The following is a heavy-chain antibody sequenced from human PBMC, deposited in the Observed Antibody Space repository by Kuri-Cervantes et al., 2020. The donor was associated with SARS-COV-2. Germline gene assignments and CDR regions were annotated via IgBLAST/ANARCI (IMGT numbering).Heavy chain of an antibody. CDR1: GFTFSNFG. J-gene: IGHJ3*01. CDR3: AKVRDGSADAFDA. CDR2: ISYDGSDK. Sequence: GESLKISCAASGFTFSNFGMHWVRQAPGKGLEWVTLISYDGSDKYYADSVKGRFTISRDNSKSTLFLQMNSLRAEDTAEYYCAKVRDGSADAFDAWGQGTMVTVSS. D-gene: IGHD5-24*01. V-gene: IGHV3-30*18.